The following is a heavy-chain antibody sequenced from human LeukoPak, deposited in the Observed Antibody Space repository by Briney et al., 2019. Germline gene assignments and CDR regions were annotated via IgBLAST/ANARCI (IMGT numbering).Heavy chain of an antibody. Sequence: SVKVSCKASGGTFSSYAISWVRQAPEQGLEWMGGIIPIFGTANYAQKFQGRVTITADESTSTAYMELSSLRSEDTAVYYCARLGQIAAAGHNWFDSWGQGTLVTVSS. CDR3: ARLGQIAAAGHNWFDS. CDR2: IIPIFGTA. CDR1: GGTFSSYA. V-gene: IGHV1-69*13. J-gene: IGHJ5*01. D-gene: IGHD6-13*01.